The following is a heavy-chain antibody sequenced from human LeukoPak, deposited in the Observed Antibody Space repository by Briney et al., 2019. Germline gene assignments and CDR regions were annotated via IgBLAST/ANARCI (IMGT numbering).Heavy chain of an antibody. CDR2: IIPIFGTA. D-gene: IGHD3-10*01. J-gene: IGHJ4*02. CDR3: ARIGPLLWFGELFSDY. CDR1: GYTFTSYG. Sequence: SVKVSCKASGYTFTSYGISWVRQAPGQGLEWMGGIIPIFGTANYAQKFQGRVTITADESTSTAYMELSSLRSEDTAVYYCARIGPLLWFGELFSDYWGQGTLVTVSS. V-gene: IGHV1-69*13.